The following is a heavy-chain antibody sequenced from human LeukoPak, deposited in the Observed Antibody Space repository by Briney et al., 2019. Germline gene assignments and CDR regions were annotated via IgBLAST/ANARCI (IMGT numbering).Heavy chain of an antibody. D-gene: IGHD6-13*01. CDR3: AKEAAAGTKNFDY. Sequence: ASVKVSCKASGYTFTSYYMHWVRQAPGQGLEWMGIINPSGGTTTYAQKFQGRVTMTRDTSTSTVYMELSSLRSEDTAVYYCAKEAAAGTKNFDYWGQGTLVTVSS. V-gene: IGHV1-46*01. CDR1: GYTFTSYY. CDR2: INPSGGTT. J-gene: IGHJ4*02.